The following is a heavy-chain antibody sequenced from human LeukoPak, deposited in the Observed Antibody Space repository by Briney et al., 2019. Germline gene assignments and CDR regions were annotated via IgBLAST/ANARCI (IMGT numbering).Heavy chain of an antibody. D-gene: IGHD3-9*01. Sequence: WGSLRLSCAASGFTFSSYAMSWVRQAPGKGLEWVGRIKSKSGGGTTDYAAPVKGRFTISRDDSKNTLYLQMNSLKTEDTAVYYCARDWYHAFDFWGQGTMVTVSS. CDR1: GFTFSSYA. J-gene: IGHJ3*01. CDR2: IKSKSGGGTT. CDR3: ARDWYHAFDF. V-gene: IGHV3-15*01.